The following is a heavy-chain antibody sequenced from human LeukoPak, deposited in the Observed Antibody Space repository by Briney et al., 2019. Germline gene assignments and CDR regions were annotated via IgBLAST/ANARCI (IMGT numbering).Heavy chain of an antibody. CDR3: AKDLRSGSNYGFFDY. J-gene: IGHJ4*02. D-gene: IGHD3-10*01. CDR1: GFTFSSYA. Sequence: PGGSLRLSCAASGFTFSSYAMGWVRQAPGKGLEWVSGISAGGGGTYYADSVKGRFTISRDNSKSTLYLQMNSLRAEDTAIYFCAKDLRSGSNYGFFDYWGQGTLVTVSS. V-gene: IGHV3-23*01. CDR2: ISAGGGGT.